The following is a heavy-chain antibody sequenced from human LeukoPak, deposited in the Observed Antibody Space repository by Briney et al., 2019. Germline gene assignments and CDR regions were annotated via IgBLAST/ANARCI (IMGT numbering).Heavy chain of an antibody. V-gene: IGHV3-23*01. CDR1: GFTFSSYA. CDR3: AKDLRPGIAVAGFQH. D-gene: IGHD6-19*01. Sequence: GGSLRLSCAASGFTFSSYAMSWVRQAPGKGLEWVSAISGSGGSTYYADSVMGRFTISRDNSKNTLYLQMNSLRAEDTAVYYCAKDLRPGIAVAGFQHWGQGTLVTVSS. J-gene: IGHJ1*01. CDR2: ISGSGGST.